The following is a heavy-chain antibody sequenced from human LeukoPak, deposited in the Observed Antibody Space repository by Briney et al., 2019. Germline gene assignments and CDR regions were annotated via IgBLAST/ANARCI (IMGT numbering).Heavy chain of an antibody. CDR1: GYTFTSYG. J-gene: IGHJ3*02. CDR3: ARGGRWELPRPYAFDI. Sequence: ASVTVSCKASGYTFTSYGISWVRQAPGQGLEWLGWISAYNGHTNYAQKFQGRVTITTDTSTSTAYMELRSLRSDDTAVYYCARGGRWELPRPYAFDIWGQGTIVTVSS. D-gene: IGHD1-26*01. CDR2: ISAYNGHT. V-gene: IGHV1-18*01.